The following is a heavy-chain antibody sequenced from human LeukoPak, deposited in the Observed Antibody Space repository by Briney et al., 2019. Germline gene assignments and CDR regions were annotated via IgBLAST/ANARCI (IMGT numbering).Heavy chain of an antibody. CDR1: GITFNNYA. J-gene: IGHJ4*02. Sequence: PGGSLRLSCLASGITFNNYAMHWVRQAPGKGLEYVSAISSSGSTYYADSVKGRFTISRDNSKNTLYLQMTSLRADDTAVYYCVKISRAAAGSDYWGQGTLVTVSS. V-gene: IGHV3-64D*06. CDR2: ISSSGST. D-gene: IGHD6-13*01. CDR3: VKISRAAAGSDY.